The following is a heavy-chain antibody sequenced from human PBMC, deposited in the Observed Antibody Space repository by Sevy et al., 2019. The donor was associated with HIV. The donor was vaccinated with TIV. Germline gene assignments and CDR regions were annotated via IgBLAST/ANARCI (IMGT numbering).Heavy chain of an antibody. CDR1: GPSISSSGYS. J-gene: IGHJ4*02. D-gene: IGHD6-19*01. CDR2: INYSGST. CDR3: AGPTLTYSSGWSYYDS. V-gene: IGHV4-39*01. Sequence: SETLSLTCTVFGPSISSSGYSWGWIRQPPGKGLEWIARINYSGSTFYNPSLRSRVTISSDTSKNQFSLKLNSVTAADTAIYYCAGPTLTYSSGWSYYDSWGQGTVVTVSS.